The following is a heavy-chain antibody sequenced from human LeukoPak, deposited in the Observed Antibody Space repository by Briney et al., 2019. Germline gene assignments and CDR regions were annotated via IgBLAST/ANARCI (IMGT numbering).Heavy chain of an antibody. CDR2: ISYDGSNK. V-gene: IGHV3-30-3*01. D-gene: IGHD2-2*01. CDR3: ARGRLLGVPAAISEYFLAAVGPPD. CDR1: GLTFSSYA. Sequence: GGSLRLSCAASGLTFSSYAMHWVRQAPGKGLEWVAVISYDGSNKYYADSVKGRFTISRDNSKNTLYLQMNSLRAEDTAVYYCARGRLLGVPAAISEYFLAAVGPPDWGQGTLVTVSS. J-gene: IGHJ4*02.